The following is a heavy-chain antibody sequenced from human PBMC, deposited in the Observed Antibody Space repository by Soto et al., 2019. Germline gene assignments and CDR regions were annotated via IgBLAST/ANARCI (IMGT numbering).Heavy chain of an antibody. CDR2: IKSKTDGGTT. CDR3: TTVITMVRGANDY. CDR1: GFTFSNAW. Sequence: GGSLRLSCAASGFTFSNAWMSWVRQAPGKGLEWVGRIKSKTDGGTTDYAAPVKGRFTISRDDSKNTLYLQMNSLKTEDTAVYYCTTVITMVRGANDYWGQGTLVTVSS. D-gene: IGHD3-10*01. J-gene: IGHJ4*02. V-gene: IGHV3-15*01.